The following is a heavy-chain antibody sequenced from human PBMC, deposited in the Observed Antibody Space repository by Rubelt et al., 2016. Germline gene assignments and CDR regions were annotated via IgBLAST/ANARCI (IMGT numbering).Heavy chain of an antibody. CDR1: GFTFSSYW. J-gene: IGHJ4*02. Sequence: EVQLVESGGGLVQPGGSLRLSCAASGFTFSSYWMSWVRQAPGKGLEWVANIKQDGSEKSVGGSLHVRVTISRDKAKNSLYLQMNSLRAEDTAVYYCARSGIAARPGCSWGQGTLVTVSS. CDR3: ARSGIAARPGCS. D-gene: IGHD6-6*01. CDR2: IKQDGSEK. V-gene: IGHV3-7*02.